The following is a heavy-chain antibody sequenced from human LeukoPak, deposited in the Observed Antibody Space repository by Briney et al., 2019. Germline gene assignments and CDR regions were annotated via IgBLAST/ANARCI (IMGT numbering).Heavy chain of an antibody. Sequence: SETLSLTCTVSGGSISSGSYSWSWIRQPAGKGLEWIGRIYTSGSTNYNPSLKSRVTISVDTSKKQFSLKLSSVTAADTAVYYCAREKIAYYDNSGRGWFDPWGQGTLVTVS. V-gene: IGHV4-61*02. J-gene: IGHJ5*02. D-gene: IGHD3-22*01. CDR2: IYTSGST. CDR3: AREKIAYYDNSGRGWFDP. CDR1: GGSISSGSYS.